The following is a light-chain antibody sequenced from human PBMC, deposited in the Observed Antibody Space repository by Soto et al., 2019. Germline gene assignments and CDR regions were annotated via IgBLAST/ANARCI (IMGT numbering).Light chain of an antibody. CDR3: QQYGSSPPLT. CDR1: QSVSSS. Sequence: EVVMTQSPATLSVSPGERATLSCRASQSVSSSLAWYQQKPGQAPRLLIYGASSRATGIPARFSGRGSGTDFTLTISRLEPEDFAVYYCQQYGSSPPLTFGGGTKVDIK. J-gene: IGKJ4*01. V-gene: IGKV3-20*01. CDR2: GAS.